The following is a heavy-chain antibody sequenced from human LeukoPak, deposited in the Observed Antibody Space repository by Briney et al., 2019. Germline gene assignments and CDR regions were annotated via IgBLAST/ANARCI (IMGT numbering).Heavy chain of an antibody. V-gene: IGHV1-2*02. CDR2: INPNSGGT. Sequence: GASVKVSCKASGYSSSDYGISWVRQAPGQGLEWMGWINPNSGGTNYAQKFQGRVTMTRDTSISTAYMELSRLRSDDTAVYYCASNPMGEFDWVFAFDIWGQGTMVTVSS. CDR3: ASNPMGEFDWVFAFDI. J-gene: IGHJ3*02. CDR1: GYSSSDYG. D-gene: IGHD3-9*01.